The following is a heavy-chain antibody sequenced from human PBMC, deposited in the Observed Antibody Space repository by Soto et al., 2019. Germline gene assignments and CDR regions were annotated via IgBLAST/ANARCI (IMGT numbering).Heavy chain of an antibody. Sequence: SETLSLTCAVYGRSFSGYYWSWIRKPPGKGLEWIGEINHSGSTNYNPSLKSRVTISVDTSKNQFSLKLSSVTAADTAVYYCARDSIAVAGISIIEVAGWFDPWGQGTLVTVSS. J-gene: IGHJ5*02. V-gene: IGHV4-34*01. CDR3: ARDSIAVAGISIIEVAGWFDP. CDR1: GRSFSGYY. D-gene: IGHD6-19*01. CDR2: INHSGST.